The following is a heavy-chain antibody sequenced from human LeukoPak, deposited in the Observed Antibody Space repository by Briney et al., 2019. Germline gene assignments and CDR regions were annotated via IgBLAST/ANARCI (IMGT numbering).Heavy chain of an antibody. CDR1: GGSISSSSYY. J-gene: IGHJ5*02. Sequence: SETLSLTCTVSGGSISSSSYYWGWIRQPPGKGLEWIGSIYYSGSTYYNASLESRVTISVDTSKNQFSLKLSSVTAADTAVYYCARAYSSSWYFNWFDPWGQGTLVTVSS. D-gene: IGHD6-13*01. CDR3: ARAYSSSWYFNWFDP. V-gene: IGHV4-39*07. CDR2: IYYSGST.